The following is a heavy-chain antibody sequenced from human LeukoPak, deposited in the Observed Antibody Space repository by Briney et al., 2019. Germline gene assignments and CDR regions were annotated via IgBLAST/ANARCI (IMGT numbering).Heavy chain of an antibody. CDR2: TYYRSKWYD. J-gene: IGHJ2*01. Sequence: SQTLSLTCAISGDSVSSNSAAWNWIRQSPSRGLEWLGRTYYRSKWYDDYAVSAKSRIAINPDTSKNQVSLQLKSVTPEDTAVYYCARDLGRWATGVLDLWGRGTLVTVSS. CDR3: ARDLGRWATGVLDL. V-gene: IGHV6-1*01. D-gene: IGHD3-16*01. CDR1: GDSVSSNSAA.